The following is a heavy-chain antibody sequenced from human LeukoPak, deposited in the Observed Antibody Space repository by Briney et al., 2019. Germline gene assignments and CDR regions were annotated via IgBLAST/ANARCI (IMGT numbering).Heavy chain of an antibody. CDR1: GYTFTTYW. Sequence: GESLKISCKGSGYTFTTYWIGWVRQMPGKGLEWMGIIYPGDSDTRYSPSFQGQVTISVDKSISTAYLQWSSLKASDTAMYYCARHPDRSGYYSRGCYYHMDVWGKGTTVTVSS. J-gene: IGHJ6*03. CDR2: IYPGDSDT. CDR3: ARHPDRSGYYSRGCYYHMDV. V-gene: IGHV5-51*01. D-gene: IGHD3-22*01.